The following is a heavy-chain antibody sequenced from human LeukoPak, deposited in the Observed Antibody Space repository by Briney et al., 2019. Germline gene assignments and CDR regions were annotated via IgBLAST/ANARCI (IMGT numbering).Heavy chain of an antibody. CDR3: ARASPYSSSWYDYYYYGMDV. CDR1: GFTFSSYW. Sequence: GGSLRLSCAASGFTFSSYWMSWVRQAPGKGLERVANIKQDGSEKYYVDSVKGRFTISRDNAKNSLYLQMNSLRAEDTAVYYCARASPYSSSWYDYYYYGMDVWGQGTTVTVSS. V-gene: IGHV3-7*01. J-gene: IGHJ6*02. D-gene: IGHD6-13*01. CDR2: IKQDGSEK.